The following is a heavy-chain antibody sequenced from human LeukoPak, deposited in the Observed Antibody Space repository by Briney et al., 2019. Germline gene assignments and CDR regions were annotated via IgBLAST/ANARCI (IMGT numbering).Heavy chain of an antibody. D-gene: IGHD1-26*01. CDR3: ARDRSGSLDY. V-gene: IGHV3-23*01. Sequence: GGPLRLSCAASGFIHSNYAMTWVRQAPGKGLEWVSTISDSGGRTNYADSVQGRFTISRDNSKNTLYLQMNSLRAEDTAVYYCARDRSGSLDYWGQGTLVTVSS. J-gene: IGHJ4*02. CDR2: ISDSGGRT. CDR1: GFIHSNYA.